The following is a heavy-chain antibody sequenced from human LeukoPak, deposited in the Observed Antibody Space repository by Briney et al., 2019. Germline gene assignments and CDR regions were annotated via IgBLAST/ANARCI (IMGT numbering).Heavy chain of an antibody. Sequence: PGRSLRLSCAASGFTFSSYAMHWVRQAPGKGLEWVAVISYDGSNKYYADSVKGRFTISRDNSKNTLYLQMNSLRAEDTAVYYCARGVYDWTHYHYYGMDVWGQGTTVTVSS. D-gene: IGHD5/OR15-5a*01. V-gene: IGHV3-30-3*01. J-gene: IGHJ6*02. CDR3: ARGVYDWTHYHYYGMDV. CDR1: GFTFSSYA. CDR2: ISYDGSNK.